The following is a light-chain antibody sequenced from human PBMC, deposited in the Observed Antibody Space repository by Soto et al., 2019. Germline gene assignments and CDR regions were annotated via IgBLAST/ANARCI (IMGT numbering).Light chain of an antibody. CDR3: QQRSNWRWT. CDR2: GAS. J-gene: IGKJ3*01. Sequence: EIVLTQSPGTLSLSPGERATLSCRASQSVSSSFLAWYQQKPGQAPRLLIYGASSRATGIPDRFSGSGSGTDFTLTISRLEPEDFAVYYCQQRSNWRWTFGPGTKVDIK. V-gene: IGKV3D-20*02. CDR1: QSVSSSF.